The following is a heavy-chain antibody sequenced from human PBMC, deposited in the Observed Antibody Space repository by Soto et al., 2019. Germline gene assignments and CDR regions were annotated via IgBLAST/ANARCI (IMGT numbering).Heavy chain of an antibody. CDR2: ISASGEKT. V-gene: IGHV3-23*01. CDR1: GFTFSNYG. Sequence: GGSLRLSCGASGFTFSNYGMSWVRQAPGKGLEWVSVISASGEKTYYADSVKGRFTISRDDSKNTVYLQMNSLRAEDTAVYYCEKGPYSTSAYYGSDVWGQGTTVNVSS. D-gene: IGHD6-13*01. CDR3: EKGPYSTSAYYGSDV. J-gene: IGHJ6*02.